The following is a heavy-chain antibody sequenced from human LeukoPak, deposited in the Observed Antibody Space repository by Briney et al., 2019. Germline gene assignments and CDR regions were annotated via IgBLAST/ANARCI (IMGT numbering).Heavy chain of an antibody. V-gene: IGHV3-21*01. D-gene: IGHD3-10*01. CDR2: ISGSSSYI. J-gene: IGHJ3*02. CDR3: AKTQLLWFGELFSAFDI. Sequence: GGSLRLSCAASGFTFSSYSMNWVRQAPGKGLEWVSSISGSSSYIYYADSVKGRFTISRDNAKNSLYVQMNSLRAEDTAVYYCAKTQLLWFGELFSAFDIWGQGTMVTVSS. CDR1: GFTFSSYS.